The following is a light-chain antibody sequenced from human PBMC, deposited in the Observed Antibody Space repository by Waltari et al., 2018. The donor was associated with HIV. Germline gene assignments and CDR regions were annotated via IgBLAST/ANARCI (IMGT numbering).Light chain of an antibody. CDR1: PSVSSY. J-gene: IGKJ1*01. CDR3: QQRSNWPTWT. V-gene: IGKV3-11*01. CDR2: GAS. Sequence: EVVLTQSPATLSLSPGEIATLSCRASPSVSSYLAWYQQRPGQSPRLLIYGASNRATCSPARFSGSGSGTDFTLTISSLESEEFAVYYWQQRSNWPTWTFGQGTKVEIK.